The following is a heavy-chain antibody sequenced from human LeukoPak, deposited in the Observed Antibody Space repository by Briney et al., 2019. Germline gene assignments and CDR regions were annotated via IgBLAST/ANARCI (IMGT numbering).Heavy chain of an antibody. J-gene: IGHJ4*02. Sequence: SVKVSCKASGGTFSSYAISWVRQAPGRGLEWMGGIIPIFGTANYAQKFQGRVTITADESTSTAYMELSSLRSEDTAVYYCARVGGYSGYDTPYYFDYWGQGTLVTVSS. D-gene: IGHD5-12*01. V-gene: IGHV1-69*13. CDR2: IIPIFGTA. CDR3: ARVGGYSGYDTPYYFDY. CDR1: GGTFSSYA.